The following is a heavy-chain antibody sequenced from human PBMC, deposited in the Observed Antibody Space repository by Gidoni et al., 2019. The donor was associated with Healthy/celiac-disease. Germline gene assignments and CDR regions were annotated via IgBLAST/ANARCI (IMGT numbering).Heavy chain of an antibody. CDR1: GGPISSGSYY. V-gene: IGHV4-61*02. J-gene: IGHJ2*01. CDR3: AREGVVLMVYAIRYFDL. CDR2: IYTSGST. Sequence: QVQLQESGPGLVKPSQTLSLTCTVSGGPISSGSYYWSWIRPPAGKGLEWIGRIYTSGSTNYNPSLKSRVTISVDTSKNQFSLKLGSVTAADTAVYYCAREGVVLMVYAIRYFDLWGRGTLVTVSS. D-gene: IGHD2-8*01.